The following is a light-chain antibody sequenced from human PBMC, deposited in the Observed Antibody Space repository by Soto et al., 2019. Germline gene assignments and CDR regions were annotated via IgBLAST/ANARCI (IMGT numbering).Light chain of an antibody. Sequence: QMSQYPSYLSGSVGVRVTITCRAIQSIASYLNWYQQKPGKAPRLLIFATSNLQSGVPSRFSGSGSGTHFTLSISRLQPEDSETFYCQQTLSVPPVWTFAQGTKVDIK. CDR2: ATS. CDR1: QSIASY. V-gene: IGKV1-39*01. J-gene: IGKJ1*01. CDR3: QQTLSVPPVWT.